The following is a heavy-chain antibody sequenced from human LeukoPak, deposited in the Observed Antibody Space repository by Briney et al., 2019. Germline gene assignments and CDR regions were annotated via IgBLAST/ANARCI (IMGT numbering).Heavy chain of an antibody. Sequence: PGRSLRLSCAASGFTFSSYGMHWVRQAPGKGLEWVAVISYDGSNKYYADSVKGRFTISRDNSKNTLYLQMNSLRAEDTAVYFCAREANYDGSGYYSRDHYFDYWGQGTLVTVSS. CDR2: ISYDGSNK. J-gene: IGHJ4*02. V-gene: IGHV3-30*19. D-gene: IGHD3-22*01. CDR1: GFTFSSYG. CDR3: AREANYDGSGYYSRDHYFDY.